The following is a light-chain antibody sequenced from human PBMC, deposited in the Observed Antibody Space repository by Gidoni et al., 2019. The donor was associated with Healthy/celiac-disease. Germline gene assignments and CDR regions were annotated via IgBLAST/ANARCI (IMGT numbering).Light chain of an antibody. CDR2: DAS. CDR3: QQHSNWPPNAT. J-gene: IGKJ5*01. Sequence: EIVLTQSPATLSLSPGERATISCRASQSVSSYLAWYQQKPGQAPRLLIYDASSRATGIPARFSGSGSGTDFTLTISSLEPEDFAVYYCQQHSNWPPNATFGQGTKVEIK. CDR1: QSVSSY. V-gene: IGKV3-11*01.